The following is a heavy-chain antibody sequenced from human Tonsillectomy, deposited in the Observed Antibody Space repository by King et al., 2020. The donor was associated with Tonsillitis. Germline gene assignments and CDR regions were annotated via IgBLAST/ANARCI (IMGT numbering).Heavy chain of an antibody. Sequence: VQLQESGPGLVKPSETLSLTCAVSGYSISSGYYWGWIRQPPGKGLEWMGSIYHSGSTYYNPDLKSRVTLSVDTSKNHFSLKLSSVTAADTAVYYCARDARYYDSRGYTFFFDYWGQGTLVTVSS. V-gene: IGHV4-38-2*02. CDR1: GYSISSGYY. J-gene: IGHJ4*02. D-gene: IGHD3-22*01. CDR3: ARDARYYDSRGYTFFFDY. CDR2: IYHSGST.